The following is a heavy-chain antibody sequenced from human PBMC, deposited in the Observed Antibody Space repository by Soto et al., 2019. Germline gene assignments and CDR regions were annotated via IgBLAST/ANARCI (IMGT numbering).Heavy chain of an antibody. CDR2: IYYSGST. Sequence: SETLSLTCTVSGGSISSYYWSWIRQPPGKGLEWIGYIYYSGSTNYNPSLKSRVTISVDMSKNQFSLKLSSVTAADTAVYYCARLGSRYDFFLDYWGQGTLVTVSS. D-gene: IGHD5-12*01. CDR3: ARLGSRYDFFLDY. V-gene: IGHV4-59*08. CDR1: GGSISSYY. J-gene: IGHJ4*02.